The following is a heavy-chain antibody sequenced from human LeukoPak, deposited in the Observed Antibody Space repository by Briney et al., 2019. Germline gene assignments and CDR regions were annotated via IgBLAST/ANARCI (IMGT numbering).Heavy chain of an antibody. CDR3: ARVRMGDDFNPFDY. Sequence: GGSLRLSCAASGFTFSSFWRYWVRHAPGKGLVWVSRIKSDGSETLYADSVKGRFSSSGENAKNTVYLHIDSLRAEGSAVYYCARVRMGDDFNPFDYWGQGTLVTVSS. J-gene: IGHJ4*02. V-gene: IGHV3-74*01. CDR2: IKSDGSET. CDR1: GFTFSSFW. D-gene: IGHD3-16*01.